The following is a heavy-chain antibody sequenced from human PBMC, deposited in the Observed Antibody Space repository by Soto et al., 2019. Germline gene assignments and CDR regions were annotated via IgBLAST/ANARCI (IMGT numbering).Heavy chain of an antibody. CDR3: AGYMEGVGGRGY. CDR1: GGTFTGYT. CDR2: IVVTLGIT. V-gene: IGHV1-69*02. Sequence: QVQLVQSGAEVRKPGSSVKVSCSASGGTFTGYTVNWLRQAPGQGLEWMGRIVVTLGITNYAQRFRGRVTITAGKYSNTGYMELSGLSSVTASDTAVYYCAGYMEGVGGRGYWGQGNLVTVSS. J-gene: IGHJ4*02. D-gene: IGHD5-12*01.